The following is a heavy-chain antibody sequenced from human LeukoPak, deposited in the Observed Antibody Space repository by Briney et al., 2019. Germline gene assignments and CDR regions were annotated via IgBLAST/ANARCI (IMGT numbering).Heavy chain of an antibody. D-gene: IGHD5-24*01. V-gene: IGHV1-69*04. Sequence: SVKVSCKASGGTFSSYAISWVRQAPGQGLEWMGRIIPILGIANYAQKFQGRVTITADKSTSTAYMELSSLRSEDTAVYYCAGPRPGDGYNYGYFDYWGQGTLVTVSS. CDR3: AGPRPGDGYNYGYFDY. J-gene: IGHJ4*02. CDR2: IIPILGIA. CDR1: GGTFSSYA.